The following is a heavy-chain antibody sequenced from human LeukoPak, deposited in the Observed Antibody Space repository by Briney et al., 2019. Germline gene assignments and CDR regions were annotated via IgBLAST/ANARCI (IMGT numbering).Heavy chain of an antibody. V-gene: IGHV1-2*02. CDR1: GYTFTGYY. CDR3: ARATYYDFWSGPDP. J-gene: IGHJ5*02. D-gene: IGHD3-3*01. CDR2: INPNSGGT. Sequence: ASVKVSCKTSGYTFTGYYMHWVRQAPGQGLEWMGWINPNSGGTNYAQKFQGRVTMTRDTSISTAYMELSRLRSDDTAMYYCARATYYDFWSGPDPWGQGTLVTVSS.